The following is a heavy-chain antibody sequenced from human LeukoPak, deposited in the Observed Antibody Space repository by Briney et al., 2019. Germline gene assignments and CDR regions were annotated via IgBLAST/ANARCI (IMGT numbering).Heavy chain of an antibody. D-gene: IGHD3-22*01. V-gene: IGHV4-30-2*03. CDR3: ATPAYPNYYDSSGAVDY. CDR1: GGSISSGGYS. Sequence: SETLSLTCAVSGGSISSGGYSWSWIRQPPGKGLEWIGSTYYSGSTYYNPSLKSRVTISVDTSKNQFSLKLSSVTAADTAVYYCATPAYPNYYDSSGAVDYWGQGTLVTVSS. J-gene: IGHJ4*02. CDR2: TYYSGST.